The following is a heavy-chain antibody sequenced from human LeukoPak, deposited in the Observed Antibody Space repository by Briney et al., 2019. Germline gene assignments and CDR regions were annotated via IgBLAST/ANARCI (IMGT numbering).Heavy chain of an antibody. CDR2: INPSGGST. CDR1: GYTFTSYY. V-gene: IGHV1-46*01. CDR3: ARGRPGSWFDY. J-gene: IGHJ4*02. Sequence: ASVKVSCKASGYTFTSYYMHWVRQAPGQGLEWMGIINPSGGSTSYAQKFQGRVTITADKSTSTAYMELSSLRSEDTAVYYCARGRPGSWFDYWGQGTLVTVSS. D-gene: IGHD6-13*01.